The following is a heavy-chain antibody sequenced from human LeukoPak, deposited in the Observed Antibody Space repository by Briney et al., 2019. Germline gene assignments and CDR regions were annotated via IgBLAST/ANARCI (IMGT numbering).Heavy chain of an antibody. Sequence: SETLSLTCTVSGGSISSYYWSWIRQPAGKGLEWIGRIYTSGSTNYNPALKSRITMSVDTSKNQFSLKLSSVTAADTAVYYCARVRPHYDILTGYYLPYYYYMDVWGKGTTVTVSS. J-gene: IGHJ6*03. D-gene: IGHD3-9*01. CDR1: GGSISSYY. V-gene: IGHV4-4*07. CDR3: ARVRPHYDILTGYYLPYYYYMDV. CDR2: IYTSGST.